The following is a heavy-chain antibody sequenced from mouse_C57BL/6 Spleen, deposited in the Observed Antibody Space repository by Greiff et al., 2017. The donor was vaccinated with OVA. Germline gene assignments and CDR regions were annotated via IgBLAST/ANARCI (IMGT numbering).Heavy chain of an antibody. Sequence: QVQLQQSGAELVKPGASVKMSCKASGYTFTTYPIEWMKQNHGKSLEWIGNFHPYNDDTKYNEKFKGKATLTVETSSSTVYLELSRLTSDDSAVYYCARGSYYYGSPWYFDVWGTGTTVTVSS. CDR3: ARGSYYYGSPWYFDV. D-gene: IGHD1-1*01. CDR2: FHPYNDDT. V-gene: IGHV1-47*01. J-gene: IGHJ1*03. CDR1: GYTFTTYP.